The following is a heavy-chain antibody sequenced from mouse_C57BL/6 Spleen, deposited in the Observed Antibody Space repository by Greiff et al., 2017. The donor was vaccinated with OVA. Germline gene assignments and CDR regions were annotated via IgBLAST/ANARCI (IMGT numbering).Heavy chain of an antibody. CDR3: AREDSNYVPDY. D-gene: IGHD2-5*01. V-gene: IGHV1-42*01. Sequence: VQLKESGPELVKPGASVKISCKASGYSFTGYYMNWVKQSPEKSLEWIGEINPSTGGTTYNQKFKAKATLTVDKSSSTAYMQLKSLTSEDSAVYYCAREDSNYVPDYWGQGTTLTVSS. CDR2: INPSTGGT. CDR1: GYSFTGYY. J-gene: IGHJ2*01.